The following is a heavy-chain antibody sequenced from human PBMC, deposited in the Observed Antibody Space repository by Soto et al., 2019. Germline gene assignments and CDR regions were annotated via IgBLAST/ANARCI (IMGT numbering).Heavy chain of an antibody. CDR2: IIPIFGTA. J-gene: IGHJ6*02. CDR3: ARVSPPRYYYYYYGMDV. Sequence: QVQLVQSGAEVKKPGSSVKVSCKASGGTFSSYAISWVRQAPGQGLEWMGGIIPIFGTANYAQKFQGRVTITADESTSTAYLELSSLRSEDTAVYYCARVSPPRYYYYYYGMDVWGHGTTVTVSS. CDR1: GGTFSSYA. V-gene: IGHV1-69*01.